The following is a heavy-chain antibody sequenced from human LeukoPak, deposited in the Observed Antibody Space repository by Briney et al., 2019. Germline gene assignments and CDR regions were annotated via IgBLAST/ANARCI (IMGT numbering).Heavy chain of an antibody. Sequence: SETLSLTCAVSGYSISSGYYWGWIRQPPGKGLEWIGNIYHSGSTYYNPSLKSRVTISVDTSKNQFSLKLSSVTAADTAVYYCARYPDSGSGWPGWDYWGQGTLVTVSS. CDR2: IYHSGST. J-gene: IGHJ4*02. CDR3: ARYPDSGSGWPGWDY. V-gene: IGHV4-38-2*01. CDR1: GYSISSGYY. D-gene: IGHD6-19*01.